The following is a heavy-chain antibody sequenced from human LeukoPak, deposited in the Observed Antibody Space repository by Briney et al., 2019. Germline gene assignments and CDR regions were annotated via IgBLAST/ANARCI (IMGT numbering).Heavy chain of an antibody. J-gene: IGHJ3*02. CDR1: GGSFSGYY. Sequence: RSSETLSLTCAVYGGSFSGYYWSWIRQPPGEGLEWIGEINHSGSTNYNPSLKSRVTISVDTSKNQFSLKLSSVTAADTAVYYCARRQRIQLWLRGAFDIWGQGTMATVSS. CDR2: INHSGST. CDR3: ARRQRIQLWLRGAFDI. D-gene: IGHD5-18*01. V-gene: IGHV4-34*01.